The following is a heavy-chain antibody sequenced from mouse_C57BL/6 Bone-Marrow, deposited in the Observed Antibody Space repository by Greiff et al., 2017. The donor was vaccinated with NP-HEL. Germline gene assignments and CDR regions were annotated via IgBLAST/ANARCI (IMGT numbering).Heavy chain of an antibody. J-gene: IGHJ4*01. D-gene: IGHD1-1*01. CDR3: ASYYYGSSYRAMDD. CDR2: IHPNSGST. CDR1: GYTFTSYW. V-gene: IGHV1-64*01. Sequence: QVQLQQPGAELVKPGASVKLSCKASGYTFTSYWMHWVKQRPGQGLEWIGMIHPNSGSTNYNEKFKSKATLTVDKSSSTAYMQLSSLTSEDSAVYYCASYYYGSSYRAMDDWGQGTSVTVSS.